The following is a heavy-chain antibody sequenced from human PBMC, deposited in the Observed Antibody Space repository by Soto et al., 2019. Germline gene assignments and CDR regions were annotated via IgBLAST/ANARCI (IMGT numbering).Heavy chain of an antibody. CDR1: GFPLSSYW. D-gene: IGHD3-3*01. Sequence: GGSLRPSSGVSGFPLSSYWMSGGGQAPGKGREGVATIRHDGSEHFYVASVRGRFTVSRDNTKNSLSLQMDNLRDEDTAVYYCATIFGVPRVFWGQGVLVTGSS. J-gene: IGHJ4*02. CDR2: IRHDGSEH. CDR3: ATIFGVPRVF. V-gene: IGHV3-7*01.